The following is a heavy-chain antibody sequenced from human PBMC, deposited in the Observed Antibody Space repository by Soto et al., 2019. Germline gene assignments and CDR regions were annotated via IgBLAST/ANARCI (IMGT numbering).Heavy chain of an antibody. CDR3: ARGGMWWEPTNSVGMDV. CDR1: GFTFSSYA. J-gene: IGHJ6*02. D-gene: IGHD2-15*01. V-gene: IGHV3-30-3*01. CDR2: ISYDGSNK. Sequence: GGSLRLSCAASGFTFSSYAMHWVRQAPGKGLEWVAVISYDGSNKYYADSVKGRFTISRDNSKNTLYLQMNSLRAEDTAVYYCARGGMWWEPTNSVGMDVWGQGTTVTVSS.